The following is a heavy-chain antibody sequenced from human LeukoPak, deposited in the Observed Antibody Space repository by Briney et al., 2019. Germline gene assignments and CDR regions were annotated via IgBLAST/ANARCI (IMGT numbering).Heavy chain of an antibody. Sequence: GGSLRLSCAASGLTFEDYDMSWVRQAPGKGLEWVARINWNAGSKGYPDSVNGRSTISRDTAKNSPYLQRNGLRAEDTALYYRARSQYSYDSTGFPHYWSQGTLVTVS. D-gene: IGHD3-22*01. CDR1: GLTFEDYD. J-gene: IGHJ4*02. CDR2: INWNAGSK. V-gene: IGHV3-20*04. CDR3: ARSQYSYDSTGFPHY.